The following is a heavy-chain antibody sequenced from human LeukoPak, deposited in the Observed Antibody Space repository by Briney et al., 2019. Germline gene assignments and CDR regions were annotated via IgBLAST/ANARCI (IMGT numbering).Heavy chain of an antibody. Sequence: GGSLRLSCAASGFTFTNYAMSWVRQAPGKGLEWLSAISSSGDTYYADSVKGRFTISRDNAKNSLYLQMNSLRAEDTAVYYCARTAAAGNGMDVWGQGTTVTVSS. V-gene: IGHV3-69-1*01. CDR1: GFTFTNYA. CDR2: ISSSGDT. CDR3: ARTAAAGNGMDV. J-gene: IGHJ6*02. D-gene: IGHD6-13*01.